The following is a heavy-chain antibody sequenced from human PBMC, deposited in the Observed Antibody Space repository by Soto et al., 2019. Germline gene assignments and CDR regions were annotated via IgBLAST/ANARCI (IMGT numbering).Heavy chain of an antibody. Sequence: PGGSLRLSCAASGFTFSAFAMNWVRQAPGKGLEWVSAITGSGGSTYYADSVKGRFTISRDNSKNTLYLQMNSLRAEDTAVYYCAKDPKSGTIDYWGQGTLVTVSS. V-gene: IGHV3-23*01. CDR3: AKDPKSGTIDY. CDR2: ITGSGGST. D-gene: IGHD3-3*01. J-gene: IGHJ4*02. CDR1: GFTFSAFA.